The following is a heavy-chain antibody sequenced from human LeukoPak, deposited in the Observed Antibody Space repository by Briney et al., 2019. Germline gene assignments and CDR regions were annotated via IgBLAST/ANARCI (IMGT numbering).Heavy chain of an antibody. Sequence: GGSLRLSCAASGFTFSSYSMNWVRQAPGKGLEWVSSISSSSSYIYYADSVKGRFTISRDNAKNSLYLQMNSLRAEDTAVYYCARDILTGFPRAFDIWGQGTMVTVSS. CDR3: ARDILTGFPRAFDI. CDR1: GFTFSSYS. V-gene: IGHV3-21*01. CDR2: ISSSSSYI. D-gene: IGHD3-9*01. J-gene: IGHJ3*02.